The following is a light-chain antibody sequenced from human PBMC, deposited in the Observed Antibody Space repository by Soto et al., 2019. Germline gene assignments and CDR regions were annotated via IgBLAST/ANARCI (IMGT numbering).Light chain of an antibody. Sequence: DIQMTQSPSSLSASVGDRVTITCQASQDISNNLNWYQQTSGKAPKLLIYGAYNLETGVPSRFTGSQSGTDFTFPITSLQPEDVATYFCQQCDNLPPTFGGGTKVEI. CDR3: QQCDNLPPT. V-gene: IGKV1-33*01. CDR2: GAY. CDR1: QDISNN. J-gene: IGKJ4*01.